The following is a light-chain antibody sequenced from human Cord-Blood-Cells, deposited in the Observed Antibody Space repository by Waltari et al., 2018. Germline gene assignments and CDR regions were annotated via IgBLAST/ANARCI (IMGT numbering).Light chain of an antibody. CDR1: QSISSW. V-gene: IGKV1-5*01. J-gene: IGKJ1*01. CDR2: DAS. Sequence: DIQMTQSPSTLSASVGDRVTITCRASQSISSWLAWYQQKPGKAPKLLIYDASSLESGVPSRCSGSGSGTEFTLTISSMQPDDFATYYCQQYNSYSRRTFGQGTKVEIK. CDR3: QQYNSYSRRT.